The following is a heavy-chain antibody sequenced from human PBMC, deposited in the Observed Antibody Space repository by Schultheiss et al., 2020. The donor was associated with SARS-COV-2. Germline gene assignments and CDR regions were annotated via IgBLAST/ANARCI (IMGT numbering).Heavy chain of an antibody. CDR2: IYYSGST. D-gene: IGHD3-10*01. CDR1: GGSITGYY. Sequence: SQTLSLTCTVSGGSITGYYWSWIRQPPGKGLEWIGYIYYSGSTNYNPSLKSRVTISVDTSKNQFSLKLSSVTAADTAVYYCARSYGSGSYLTPNFDYWGQGTLVTVSS. V-gene: IGHV4-59*01. CDR3: ARSYGSGSYLTPNFDY. J-gene: IGHJ4*02.